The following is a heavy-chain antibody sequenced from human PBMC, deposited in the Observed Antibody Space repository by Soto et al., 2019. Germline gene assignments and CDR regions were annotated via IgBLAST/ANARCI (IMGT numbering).Heavy chain of an antibody. CDR1: GFTFSNAW. J-gene: IGHJ6*02. V-gene: IGHV3-15*01. CDR2: IKSKTDGGTT. CDR3: TTDPVYYYGMDV. Sequence: GGSLRLSCAASGFTFSNAWMSWVRQAPGKGLEWVGRIKSKTDGGTTDYAAPVKGRFTISRDDSKNTLYLQMNSLKTEDTAVYYCTTDPVYYYGMDVWGQGTTVTVSS.